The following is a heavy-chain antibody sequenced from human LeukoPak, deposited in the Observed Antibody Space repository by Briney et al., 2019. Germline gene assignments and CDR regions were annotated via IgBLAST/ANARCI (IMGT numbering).Heavy chain of an antibody. Sequence: PSETLSLTCTVSGGSISSSSYYWGWIRQPPGKGLEWIGSIYYSGSTYYNPSLKSRVTISVDTSKNQFSLKLSSVTAADTAVYYCARRSSGWGGVDYWGQGTLVTVSP. V-gene: IGHV4-39*01. J-gene: IGHJ4*02. CDR1: GGSISSSSYY. D-gene: IGHD6-19*01. CDR2: IYYSGST. CDR3: ARRSSGWGGVDY.